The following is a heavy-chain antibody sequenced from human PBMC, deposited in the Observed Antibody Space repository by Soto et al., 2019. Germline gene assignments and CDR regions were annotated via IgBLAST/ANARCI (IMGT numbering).Heavy chain of an antibody. V-gene: IGHV4-31*03. CDR3: ARDKDLQPTVWGF. D-gene: IGHD3-16*01. Sequence: PSETLSLTCTVSGDSMATGGHYYNWIRQVPGKGLEWIGYVYYSGATHYTPSLRARATISRDTSKNQFSLRLISVTAAGTALYYCARDKDLQPTVWGFWGQGMQVTVSS. CDR1: GDSMATGGHY. J-gene: IGHJ4*02. CDR2: VYYSGAT.